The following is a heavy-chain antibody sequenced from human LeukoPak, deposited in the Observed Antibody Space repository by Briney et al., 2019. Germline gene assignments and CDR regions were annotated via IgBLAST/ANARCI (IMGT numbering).Heavy chain of an antibody. J-gene: IGHJ4*02. CDR1: GFTFGSYA. CDR2: ISGSGGST. Sequence: TGGSLRLSCAASGFTFGSYAMSWVRQAPGKGLEWVSAISGSGGSTYYADSVKGRFTISRDNSKNTLYLQMNSLRAEDTAVYYCAKDRNDILTGYLIFDYWGQGTLVTVSS. CDR3: AKDRNDILTGYLIFDY. V-gene: IGHV3-23*01. D-gene: IGHD3-9*01.